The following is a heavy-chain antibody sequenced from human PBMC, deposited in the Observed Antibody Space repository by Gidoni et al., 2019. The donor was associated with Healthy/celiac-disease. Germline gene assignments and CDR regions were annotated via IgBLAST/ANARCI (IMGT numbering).Heavy chain of an antibody. CDR3: ARAGRDGYNFNWFDP. J-gene: IGHJ5*02. D-gene: IGHD1-1*01. CDR1: GFPFSSYG. V-gene: IGHV3-33*01. Sequence: QVQLVASGGGVVTPGRSLRLSCAASGFPFSSYGMHWVRQAPGKGLEWVAVIWYDGSNKYYADSVKGRFTISRDNSKNTLYLQMNSLRAEDTAVYYCARAGRDGYNFNWFDPWGQGTLVTVSS. CDR2: IWYDGSNK.